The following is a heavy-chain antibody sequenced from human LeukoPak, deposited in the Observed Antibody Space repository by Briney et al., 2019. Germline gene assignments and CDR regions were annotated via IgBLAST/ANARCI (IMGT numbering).Heavy chain of an antibody. D-gene: IGHD3-22*01. CDR1: GGTFSSYA. CDR3: ARAARGGVSSGMGY. Sequence: SVKVSCKASGGTFSSYAISWVRQAPGQGLEWMGGIIPIFGTANYAQKFQGRVTITTDESTNTAYMELSSLRSEDTAVYYCARAARGGVSSGMGYWGQGTLVTVSS. J-gene: IGHJ4*02. V-gene: IGHV1-69*05. CDR2: IIPIFGTA.